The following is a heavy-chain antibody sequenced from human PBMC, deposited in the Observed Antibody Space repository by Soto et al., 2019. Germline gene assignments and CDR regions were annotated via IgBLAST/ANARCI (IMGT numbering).Heavy chain of an antibody. D-gene: IGHD2-2*01. CDR1: GFTFSDYY. CDR3: ARDIREYCRSTSCQKCLDP. Sequence: GGSLRLSCAASGFTFSDYYMSWIRQAPGKGLEWVSYISSSGTTIYYADSVKGRFTISRDHARNSLYLQMNSLRAEDTAVYYCARDIREYCRSTSCQKCLDPWGQGTLGTVSS. V-gene: IGHV3-11*01. J-gene: IGHJ5*02. CDR2: ISSSGTTI.